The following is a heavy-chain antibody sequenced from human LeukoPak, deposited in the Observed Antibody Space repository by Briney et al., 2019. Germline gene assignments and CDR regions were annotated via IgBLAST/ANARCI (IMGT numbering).Heavy chain of an antibody. Sequence: GGSLRLSCAASGFTFSTYGMHWVRQAPGKGLKWVAVIWYDGSNKYYENSVKGRFTISRDNSKNTLYLQMNSLRAEDTAVYYCARDRTTMVRGVPGPVDPWGQGTLVTVSS. CDR2: IWYDGSNK. D-gene: IGHD3-10*01. CDR1: GFTFSTYG. J-gene: IGHJ5*02. CDR3: ARDRTTMVRGVPGPVDP. V-gene: IGHV3-33*08.